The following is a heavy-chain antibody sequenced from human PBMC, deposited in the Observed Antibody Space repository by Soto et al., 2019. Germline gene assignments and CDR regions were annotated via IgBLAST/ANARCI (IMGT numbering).Heavy chain of an antibody. V-gene: IGHV4-61*01. J-gene: IGHJ5*02. Sequence: SETLSLTCPVSGCSVSSGSYYWSWIRQPPGKGLEWIGYIYYSGSTNYNPSLKSRVTISVDTSKNQFSLKLSSVTAADTAVYYCARGYSIAARPWWFDPWGQGTLVTVSS. D-gene: IGHD6-6*01. CDR1: GCSVSSGSYY. CDR3: ARGYSIAARPWWFDP. CDR2: IYYSGST.